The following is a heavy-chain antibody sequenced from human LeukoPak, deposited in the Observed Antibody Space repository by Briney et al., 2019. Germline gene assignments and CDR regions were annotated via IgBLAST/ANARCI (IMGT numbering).Heavy chain of an antibody. CDR1: GYSISSGYY. CDR2: IYHSGYT. V-gene: IGHV4-38-2*01. Sequence: SETLSLTCAVSGYSISSGYYWGWIRQPPGKGLEWIGTIYHSGYTYNNPSLKSRFTISVDTSKNQFSLKVSSVTAADTAMYYCARYGYGGDYWGQGTLVTVSS. CDR3: ARYGYGGDY. D-gene: IGHD4-23*01. J-gene: IGHJ4*02.